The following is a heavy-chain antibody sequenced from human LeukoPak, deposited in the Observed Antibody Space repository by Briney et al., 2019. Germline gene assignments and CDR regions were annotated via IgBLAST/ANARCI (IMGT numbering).Heavy chain of an antibody. CDR3: ANDFWSGYYILSDY. Sequence: GGSLRLSCAASGFTFSSYAMRWVRQAPGKGLEWVSAISGSGGSTYYADSVKGRFTISRDNSKNTLYLQMNSLRAEDTAVYYCANDFWSGYYILSDYWGQGTLVTVSS. V-gene: IGHV3-23*01. CDR2: ISGSGGST. D-gene: IGHD3-3*01. CDR1: GFTFSSYA. J-gene: IGHJ4*02.